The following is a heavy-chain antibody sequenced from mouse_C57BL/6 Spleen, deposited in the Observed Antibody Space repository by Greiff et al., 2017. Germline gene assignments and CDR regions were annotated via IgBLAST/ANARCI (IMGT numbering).Heavy chain of an antibody. V-gene: IGHV14-1*01. J-gene: IGHJ3*01. CDR2: IDPEDGDT. Sequence: VQLQQSGAELVRPGASVKLSCTASGFNINDYYMHWVKQRPEQGLEWIGRIDPEDGDTEYAPKFQGKATMTADTSSNTAYLQLSSLTSEDTAVYYCTAYYYGSRPFAYWGQGTLVTVSA. D-gene: IGHD1-1*01. CDR3: TAYYYGSRPFAY. CDR1: GFNINDYY.